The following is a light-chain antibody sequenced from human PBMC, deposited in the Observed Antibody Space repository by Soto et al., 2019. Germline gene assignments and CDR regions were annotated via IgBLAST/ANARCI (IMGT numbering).Light chain of an antibody. CDR2: EGS. CDR3: CSYAGSSTYV. Sequence: QSALTQPASVSGSHGQSISITCTGTSSDVGSYNLVSWYRQHPGKAPKLMIYEGSKRPSGVSNRFSGSKSGNTASLTISGLQAEDEADYYCCSYAGSSTYVFGTGTKVTVL. CDR1: SSDVGSYNL. J-gene: IGLJ1*01. V-gene: IGLV2-23*01.